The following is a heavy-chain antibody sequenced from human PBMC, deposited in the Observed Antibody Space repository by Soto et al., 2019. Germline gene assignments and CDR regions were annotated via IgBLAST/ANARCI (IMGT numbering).Heavy chain of an antibody. D-gene: IGHD6-6*01. CDR2: ISGSGGST. CDR1: GFTFSSYA. J-gene: IGHJ3*01. Sequence: GGSLRLSCAASGFTFSSYAMSWVRQAPGKGLEWVSAISGSGGSTYYADSVKGRFTISRDNSKNTLYLQMNSLRAEDTAVYYCAKPLTSSWLDESSSADHDAFDFWGQGPMVTV. CDR3: AKPLTSSWLDESSSADHDAFDF. V-gene: IGHV3-23*01.